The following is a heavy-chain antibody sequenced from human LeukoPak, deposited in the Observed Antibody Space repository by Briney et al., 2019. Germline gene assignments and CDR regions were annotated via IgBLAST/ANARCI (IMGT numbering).Heavy chain of an antibody. CDR3: VGYYGIDY. V-gene: IGHV3-74*01. CDR1: EFTFSDYA. CDR2: INSDGSTT. D-gene: IGHD3-10*01. J-gene: IGHJ4*02. Sequence: PGGSLRLSCEASEFTFSDYAMSWVRQAPGKGLVWVSRINSDGSTTDYAGSVKGRFTISRDNAKNTLYLQMNSLRVEDTAVYYCVGYYGIDYWGQGTLVTVSS.